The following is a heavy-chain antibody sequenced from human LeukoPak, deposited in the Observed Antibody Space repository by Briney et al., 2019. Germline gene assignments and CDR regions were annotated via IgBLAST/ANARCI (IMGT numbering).Heavy chain of an antibody. CDR1: GFTFSSYS. V-gene: IGHV3-21*01. D-gene: IGHD3-22*01. J-gene: IGHJ3*02. CDR3: ARDRGDRGWLNDAFDI. Sequence: PGGSLRLSCAASGFTFSSYSMNWVRQAPGKGLEWVSSISSSSSYIYYADSVKGRFTISRDNAKNSLYLQMNSLRAEDTAVYYCARDRGDRGWLNDAFDIWGQGTMVTVSS. CDR2: ISSSSSYI.